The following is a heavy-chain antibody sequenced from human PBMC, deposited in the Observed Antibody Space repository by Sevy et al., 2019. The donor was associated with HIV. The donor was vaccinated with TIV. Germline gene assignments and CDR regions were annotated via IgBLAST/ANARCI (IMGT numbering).Heavy chain of an antibody. CDR2: IIPILGIA. V-gene: IGHV1-69*10. D-gene: IGHD5-12*01. J-gene: IGHJ4*02. CDR1: GGTFSSYA. Sequence: ASVKVSCKASGGTFSSYAISWVRQAPGQGLEWMGGIIPILGIANYAQKLEGRVTITADKSTSTAYMELSSLRSEDTAVYYCARGYSGYQIFYYFDYWGQGTLVTVSS. CDR3: ARGYSGYQIFYYFDY.